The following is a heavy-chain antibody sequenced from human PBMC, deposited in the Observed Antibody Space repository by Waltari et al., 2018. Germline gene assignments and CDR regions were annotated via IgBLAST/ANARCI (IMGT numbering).Heavy chain of an antibody. V-gene: IGHV5-10-1*03. CDR2: IDPSDSYT. CDR1: GYSFTSYW. CDR3: ARLGGMDITLAENWFDP. J-gene: IGHJ5*02. D-gene: IGHD5-12*01. Sequence: EVQLVQSGAEVKKPGESLRISCKGSGYSFTSYWIPWVRQMRGECLECMGTIDPSDSYTTYSPSFQGHVTISADKSISTAYLRWSSLKASDTAMYYCARLGGMDITLAENWFDPWGQGTLVTVSS.